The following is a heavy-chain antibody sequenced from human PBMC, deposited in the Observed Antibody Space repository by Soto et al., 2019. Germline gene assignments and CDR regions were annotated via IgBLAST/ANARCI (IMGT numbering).Heavy chain of an antibody. V-gene: IGHV3-21*01. Sequence: SGGSLRLSCASSGFTFSTYTMNLVRQAPGKGLEWVSSINGRGNYIYYAESVKGRFTISRDNAKNSLYLQMDRLRAEDTALYYCVREDGKVGTNSAFDYWGLGALVTVSS. CDR2: INGRGNYI. CDR1: GFTFSTYT. D-gene: IGHD1-26*01. J-gene: IGHJ4*02. CDR3: VREDGKVGTNSAFDY.